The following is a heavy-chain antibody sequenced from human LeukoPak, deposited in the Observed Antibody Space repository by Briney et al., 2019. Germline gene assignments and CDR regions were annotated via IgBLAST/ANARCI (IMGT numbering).Heavy chain of an antibody. CDR1: GFTFSSYA. CDR3: AKVVLAAAMN. Sequence: GASLRLSCGASGFTFSSYAMGWVRQAPGKGLEWVSAISGSAGSTYYADSLRGRFTISRDNSKNTLFLQMNSLRADDTAIYYCAKVVLAAAMNWGQGTLVTVSS. D-gene: IGHD6-13*01. V-gene: IGHV3-23*01. CDR2: ISGSAGST. J-gene: IGHJ4*02.